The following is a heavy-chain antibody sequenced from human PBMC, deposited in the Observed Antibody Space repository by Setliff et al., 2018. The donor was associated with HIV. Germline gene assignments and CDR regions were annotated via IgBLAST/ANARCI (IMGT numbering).Heavy chain of an antibody. CDR3: AGPRGDEAFDI. CDR1: GGTSSTHA. J-gene: IGHJ3*02. V-gene: IGHV1-69*10. CDR2: IISILEIT. D-gene: IGHD3-10*01. Sequence: SVKVSCKASGGTSSTHAINWVRQAPGQGLEWMGQIISILEITDYAQKFQGRLTITADEPTNTIYMELSGLRSEDTAVYYCAGPRGDEAFDIWGQGTMVTVSS.